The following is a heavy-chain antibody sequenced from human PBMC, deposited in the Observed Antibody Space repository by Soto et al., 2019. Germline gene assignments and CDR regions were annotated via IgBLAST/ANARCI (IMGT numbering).Heavy chain of an antibody. CDR1: GFSLSNAGLG. CDR3: ASTYSTSWYWFDP. CDR2: IFSNDEK. D-gene: IGHD6-13*01. V-gene: IGHV2-26*04. J-gene: IGHJ5*02. Sequence: QVTVKESGPVLVKPTETLTLTCTVSGFSLSNAGLGVGWIRQPPGKALEWLAHIFSNDEKSYSTSLKSRLTIPKDPSKSQVVLTMTNMDPVDTATYYCASTYSTSWYWFDPWGQGTLVTVSS.